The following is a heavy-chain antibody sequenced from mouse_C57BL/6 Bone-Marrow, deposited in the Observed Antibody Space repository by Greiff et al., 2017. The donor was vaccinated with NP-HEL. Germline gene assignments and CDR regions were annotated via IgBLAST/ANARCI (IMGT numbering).Heavy chain of an antibody. CDR3: SREDYGPWCAY. V-gene: IGHV1-75*01. Sequence: VQLQQSGPELVKPGASVKISCKASGYTFTAYYINWVKQRPGQGLEWIGWIFPGSGSTYYNEQFKGKATLTVDESSSTAYMLLSSLTSEDSAVYCCSREDYGPWCAYWGQGTLVTVSA. CDR1: GYTFTAYY. D-gene: IGHD1-1*01. CDR2: IFPGSGST. J-gene: IGHJ3*01.